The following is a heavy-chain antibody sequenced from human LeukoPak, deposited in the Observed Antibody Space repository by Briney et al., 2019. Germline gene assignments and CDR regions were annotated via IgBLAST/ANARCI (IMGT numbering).Heavy chain of an antibody. CDR2: IIPILGIA. CDR3: ARAYYYGSGSYPYYGMDV. J-gene: IGHJ6*02. D-gene: IGHD3-10*01. V-gene: IGHV1-69*04. CDR1: GGTFSSYA. Sequence: SVKVSCKASGGTFSSYAISWVRQAPGQGLEWMGRIIPILGIANYAQKFQGRVTITADKSTSTAYMELSSLRSEDTAVYYCARAYYYGSGSYPYYGMDVWGQGTTVTVSS.